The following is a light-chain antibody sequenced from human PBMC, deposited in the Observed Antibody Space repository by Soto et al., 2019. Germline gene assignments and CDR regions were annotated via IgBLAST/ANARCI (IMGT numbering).Light chain of an antibody. CDR2: GAS. Sequence: EIVLTQSPGTLSLSPGERATLSCRASQSVSSNYLAWYQQKPGQAPRLLIYGASSRVTGIPDRFSGSGSGTDFTLNINRLEPEDFAVYYCQQYGSSPRAFGQGTKVEIK. CDR3: QQYGSSPRA. J-gene: IGKJ1*01. CDR1: QSVSSNY. V-gene: IGKV3-20*01.